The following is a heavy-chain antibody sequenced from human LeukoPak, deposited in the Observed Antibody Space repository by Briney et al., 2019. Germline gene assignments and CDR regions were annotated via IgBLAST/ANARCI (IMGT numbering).Heavy chain of an antibody. V-gene: IGHV3-23*01. CDR1: GSGFTFGNFA. J-gene: IGHJ6*03. D-gene: IGHD3-16*01. CDR2: ISGSGYYT. Sequence: PGGSLRLSCEASGSGFTFGNFALSWVRQAPGKGLEWVSGISGSGYYTYYADSVKGRFTISRDNSKNTLYIQMNSLRAEDTAVYYCAKDGSWGDYYFYFYMDVWGKGTTVTVSS. CDR3: AKDGSWGDYYFYFYMDV.